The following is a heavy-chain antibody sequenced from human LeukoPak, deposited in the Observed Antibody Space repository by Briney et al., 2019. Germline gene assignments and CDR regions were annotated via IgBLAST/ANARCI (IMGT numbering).Heavy chain of an antibody. CDR2: IYYSGST. V-gene: IGHV4-59*01. D-gene: IGHD6-19*01. CDR1: GGSISSYY. J-gene: IGHJ3*02. Sequence: SGPTLVKPSETLSLTCTVSGGSISSYYWSWIRQPPGKGLEWIGYIYYSGSTNYNPSLKSRVTISVDTSKNQFSLKLSSVTAADTAVYYWARESAVAGPEAHAFDIWGQGTMVTVSS. CDR3: ARESAVAGPEAHAFDI.